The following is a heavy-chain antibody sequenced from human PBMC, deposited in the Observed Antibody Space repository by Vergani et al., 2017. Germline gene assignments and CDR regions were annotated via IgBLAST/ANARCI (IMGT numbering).Heavy chain of an antibody. CDR3: AREALGDSSGYYDY. Sequence: EVQLVESGGGLVKPGGSLRLSCAASGFTFSSYSMNWVRQAPGKGLEWVSSISSSSSYIYYADSVKGRFTISRDNAKNSLYLQMNSLRAEDTAVYYCAREALGDSSGYYDYWGQGTLVTVSS. J-gene: IGHJ4*02. CDR2: ISSSSSYI. CDR1: GFTFSSYS. V-gene: IGHV3-21*01. D-gene: IGHD3-22*01.